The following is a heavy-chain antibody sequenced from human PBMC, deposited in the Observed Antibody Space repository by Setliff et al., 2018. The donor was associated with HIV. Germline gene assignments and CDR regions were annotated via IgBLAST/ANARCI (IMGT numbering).Heavy chain of an antibody. D-gene: IGHD6-13*01. Sequence: GASVKVSCKASGYTFTDYYMHWVRQAPGQGLEWMGRINPNSGGTNYVQKFQGRVTMTRDTSINTAYMELSRLRSDDTAVYYCARGVKGIAATGKYYFDYLGQGTLVTVSS. CDR1: GYTFTDYY. J-gene: IGHJ4*02. CDR2: INPNSGGT. V-gene: IGHV1-2*06. CDR3: ARGVKGIAATGKYYFDY.